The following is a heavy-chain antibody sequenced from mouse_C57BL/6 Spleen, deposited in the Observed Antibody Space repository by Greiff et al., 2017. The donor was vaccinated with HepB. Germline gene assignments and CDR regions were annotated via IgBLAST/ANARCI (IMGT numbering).Heavy chain of an antibody. CDR3: ARGDYYGSSFYAMDY. Sequence: QVHVKQSGAELVKPGASVKMSCKASGYTFTTYPIEWMKQNHGKSLEWIGNFHPYNDDTKYNEKFKGKATLTVEKSSSTVYLELSRLTSDDSAVYYCARGDYYGSSFYAMDYWGQGTSVTVSS. CDR1: GYTFTTYP. CDR2: FHPYNDDT. V-gene: IGHV1-47*01. J-gene: IGHJ4*01. D-gene: IGHD1-1*01.